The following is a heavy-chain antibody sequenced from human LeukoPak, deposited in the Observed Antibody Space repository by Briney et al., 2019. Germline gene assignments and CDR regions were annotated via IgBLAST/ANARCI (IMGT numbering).Heavy chain of an antibody. D-gene: IGHD1-26*01. V-gene: IGHV3-7*01. CDR1: GFTFSSYW. Sequence: GGSLRLSCAASGFTFSSYWMNWVRQAPGKGLEWVANIKLDGSEEHYVDSVKGRFTISRDNAKNSLYLQMNSLRAEDTAVYYCAREGGSYYYYGMDVWGQGTTVTVSS. J-gene: IGHJ6*02. CDR2: IKLDGSEE. CDR3: AREGGSYYYYGMDV.